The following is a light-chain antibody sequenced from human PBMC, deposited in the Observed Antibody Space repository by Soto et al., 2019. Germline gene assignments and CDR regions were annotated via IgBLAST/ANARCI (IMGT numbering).Light chain of an antibody. Sequence: EIVLTQSPGTLSLSPGERATLSCRASQSVSSSYLGWYQQKPGQAPRLLIYGASRRATGLPDRFSGSGSGTDFTVTISRLEPEDFAVYYCQQYGSSPYTFGQGTKLEIK. J-gene: IGKJ2*01. CDR1: QSVSSSY. CDR3: QQYGSSPYT. V-gene: IGKV3-20*01. CDR2: GAS.